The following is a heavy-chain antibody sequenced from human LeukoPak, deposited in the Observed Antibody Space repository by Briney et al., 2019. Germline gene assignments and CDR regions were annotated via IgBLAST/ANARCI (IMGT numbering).Heavy chain of an antibody. D-gene: IGHD3-22*01. Sequence: ASVKVSCKVSGYTLAELSMHWVRQAPGKGLEWMGGFDPEDGETIYAQKFQGRVTMTEDTSTDTAYMELSSLRSEDTAVYYCATAGGIGRDSSGFPDCWGQGTLVTVSS. CDR1: GYTLAELS. V-gene: IGHV1-24*01. CDR3: ATAGGIGRDSSGFPDC. CDR2: FDPEDGET. J-gene: IGHJ4*02.